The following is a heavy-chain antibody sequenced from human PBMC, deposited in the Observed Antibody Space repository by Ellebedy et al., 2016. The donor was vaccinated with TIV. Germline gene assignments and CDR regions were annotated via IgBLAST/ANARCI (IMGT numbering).Heavy chain of an antibody. D-gene: IGHD6-25*01. CDR2: IWHDSTKT. V-gene: IGHV3-33*01. Sequence: GESLKISCVASGFTFRDYGMHWVRQTTGRGLEWLAIIWHDSTKTVYRNSVKGRFTISRDNDRNTLFLQMTNLRVDDTAVYYCARGRGYFHQGLNFDLWGQGTLVTVSS. J-gene: IGHJ4*02. CDR1: GFTFRDYG. CDR3: ARGRGYFHQGLNFDL.